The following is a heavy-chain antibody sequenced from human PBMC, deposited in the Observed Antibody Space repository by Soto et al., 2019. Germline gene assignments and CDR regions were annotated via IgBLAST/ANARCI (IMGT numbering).Heavy chain of an antibody. J-gene: IGHJ4*02. V-gene: IGHV4-39*01. CDR3: ACIFSWVCSYYHLNY. Sequence: SETLSLTCTVSGGSISSSSYYWGWIRQPPGKGLEWIGSIYYSGSTYYNPSLKSRVTISVDTSKNQFSLKLNSVTAADTAVYYCACIFSWVCSYYHLNYLGQGTRVSVSS. CDR2: IYYSGST. D-gene: IGHD3-10*01. CDR1: GGSISSSSYY.